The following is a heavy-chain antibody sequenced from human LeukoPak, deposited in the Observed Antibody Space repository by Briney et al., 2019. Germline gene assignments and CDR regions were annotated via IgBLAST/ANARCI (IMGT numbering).Heavy chain of an antibody. CDR1: GTSMSNSY. V-gene: IGHV4-4*07. Sequence: PSETLSLTCSVSGTSMSNSYWSWIRQPAGKGLEWIGHIQDRGSTIYNPSLGSRVTMSLDTPKNQFSLKLNSVTAADTAVYYCTRGQWLDVWDFWGQGTLVTVSP. D-gene: IGHD6-19*01. CDR3: TRGQWLDVWDF. CDR2: IQDRGST. J-gene: IGHJ4*02.